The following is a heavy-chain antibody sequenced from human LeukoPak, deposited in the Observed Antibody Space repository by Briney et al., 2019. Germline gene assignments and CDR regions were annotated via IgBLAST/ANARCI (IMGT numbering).Heavy chain of an antibody. CDR2: ISGSGTDT. D-gene: IGHD6-13*01. Sequence: GGSLRLSCAASGFIYNSHAVTWVRQAPGKGLEWVSSISGSGTDTYYTDSVKGRFTISRDNSKNMVHLQMNSLRAEDTAVYYCARDKTSSSWFPRELDYWGQGTLVTVSS. CDR3: ARDKTSSSWFPRELDY. CDR1: GFIYNSHA. J-gene: IGHJ4*02. V-gene: IGHV3-23*01.